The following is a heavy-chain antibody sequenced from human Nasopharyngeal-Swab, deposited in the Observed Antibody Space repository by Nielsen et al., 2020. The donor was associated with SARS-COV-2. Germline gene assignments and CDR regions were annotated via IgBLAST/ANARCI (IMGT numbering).Heavy chain of an antibody. CDR2: ISSSGSTI. V-gene: IGHV3-11*04. CDR3: AGEYSSSSGEDAFDI. J-gene: IGHJ3*02. D-gene: IGHD6-6*01. Sequence: GESLKISCAASGFTFSDYYMSWIRQAPGKGLEWVSYISSSGSTIYYADSVKGRFTISRDNAKNSLYLQMTRLRDEDTALYYCAGEYSSSSGEDAFDIWGQGTMVTVSS. CDR1: GFTFSDYY.